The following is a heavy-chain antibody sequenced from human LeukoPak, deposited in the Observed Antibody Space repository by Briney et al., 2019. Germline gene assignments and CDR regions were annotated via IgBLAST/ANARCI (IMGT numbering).Heavy chain of an antibody. CDR1: GYIFDIYA. V-gene: IGHV7-4-1*02. CDR3: AREILRFDI. Sequence: ASVKVSCKASGYIFDIYALIWVRQAPGQGLELMGWINTNTGNPTYAQGFTGRFVFSLDTSVSTAYLQISSLKAEDTAVYYCAREILRFDIWGQGTMVTVSS. J-gene: IGHJ3*02. CDR2: INTNTGNP.